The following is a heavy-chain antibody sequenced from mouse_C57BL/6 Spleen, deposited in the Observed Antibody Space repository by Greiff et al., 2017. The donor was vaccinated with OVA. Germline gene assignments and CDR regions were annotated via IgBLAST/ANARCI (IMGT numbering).Heavy chain of an antibody. J-gene: IGHJ4*01. V-gene: IGHV2-2*01. D-gene: IGHD2-3*01. CDR1: GFSLTSYG. CDR3: ARIGSGWLLRGAMDY. CDR2: IWSGGST. Sequence: VQRVESGPGLVQPSQSLSITCTVSGFSLTSYGVHWVRQSPGKGLEWLGVIWSGGSTDYNAAFISRLSISKDNSKSQVFFKMNSLQADDTAIYYCARIGSGWLLRGAMDYWGQGTSVTVSS.